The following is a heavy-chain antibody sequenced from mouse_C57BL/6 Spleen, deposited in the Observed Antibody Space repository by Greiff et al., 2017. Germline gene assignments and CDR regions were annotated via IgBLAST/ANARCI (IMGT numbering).Heavy chain of an antibody. J-gene: IGHJ1*03. CDR1: GYTFTSYW. D-gene: IGHD1-1*01. V-gene: IGHV1-72*01. CDR2: IDPTSGGT. CDR3: ARESTTVVATDWYFDV. Sequence: QQSCKASGYTFTSYWMHWVKQRPGRGLEWIGRIDPTSGGTKYNEKFKSKATLTVDKPSSTAYMQLSSLTSEDSAVYYCARESTTVVATDWYFDVWGTGTTVTVSS.